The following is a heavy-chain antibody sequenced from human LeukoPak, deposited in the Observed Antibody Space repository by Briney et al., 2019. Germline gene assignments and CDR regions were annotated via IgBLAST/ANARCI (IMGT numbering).Heavy chain of an antibody. CDR1: GFTFSSYD. V-gene: IGHV3-13*01. Sequence: GGSLRLSCAASGFTFSSYDMHWVRQATGKGLEWVAVIGTAGDTYFPGSVKGRFTISRENAKNSLYLQMNSLRAGDTAVYYCARDLGSSWYVNYYYYMDVWGKGTTVTVSS. J-gene: IGHJ6*03. CDR2: IGTAGDT. D-gene: IGHD6-13*01. CDR3: ARDLGSSWYVNYYYYMDV.